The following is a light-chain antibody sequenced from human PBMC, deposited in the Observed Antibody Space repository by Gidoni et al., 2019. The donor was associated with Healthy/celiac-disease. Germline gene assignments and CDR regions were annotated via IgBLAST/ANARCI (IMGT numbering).Light chain of an antibody. CDR3: SSYTSSSIYV. Sequence: QSALTQPASVSGSPGQSITISCTGTSSDVGGYNYVSWYQQHPGKAPNLMIYEVSHRPSGVSNRFSGSKSGNTASLTISGLQAEDEADYYCSSYTSSSIYVFGTGTKVTVL. CDR1: SSDVGGYNY. V-gene: IGLV2-14*01. CDR2: EVS. J-gene: IGLJ1*01.